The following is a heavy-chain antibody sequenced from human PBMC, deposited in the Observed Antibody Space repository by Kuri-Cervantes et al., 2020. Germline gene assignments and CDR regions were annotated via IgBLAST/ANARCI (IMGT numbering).Heavy chain of an antibody. Sequence: GESLKISCAASGFTFDDYAMHWVRQAPGKGLEWVSLISWDGGSTYYADSVKGRFTISRDNSKNSLYLQMNSLRADDTAVYYCAKEAIYRGITNYYYYLDVWGKGTTVTVSS. V-gene: IGHV3-43D*04. J-gene: IGHJ6*03. D-gene: IGHD3-10*01. CDR3: AKEAIYRGITNYYYYLDV. CDR1: GFTFDDYA. CDR2: ISWDGGST.